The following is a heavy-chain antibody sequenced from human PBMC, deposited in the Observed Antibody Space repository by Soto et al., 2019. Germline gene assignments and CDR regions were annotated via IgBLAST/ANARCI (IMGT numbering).Heavy chain of an antibody. V-gene: IGHV3-23*01. CDR2: ISGSGGST. CDR1: GFTFSSYA. Sequence: EVHLLESGGGLVQPGGSLRLSCAASGFTFSSYAMSWVRQAPGKGLEWVSAISGSGGSTYYADSVKGRFTISRDNSRNTLYPQMNSLRAEDTAVYYCAKDLGTTGTTSHFDYWGQGTLVTVSS. CDR3: AKDLGTTGTTSHFDY. D-gene: IGHD1-1*01. J-gene: IGHJ4*02.